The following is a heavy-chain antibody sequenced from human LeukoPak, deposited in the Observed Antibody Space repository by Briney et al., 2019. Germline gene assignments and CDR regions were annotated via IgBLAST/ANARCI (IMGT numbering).Heavy chain of an antibody. V-gene: IGHV4-28*03. J-gene: IGHJ6*02. CDR2: IYYSGST. CDR3: ARDATYYGMDV. Sequence: SDTLSLTCAVSGYSIRSNQWGAWIRQPPGKGREWIGYIYYSGSTSYNTSLKSRVTISVDTSKNQFSLKLSSVTAADTAVYYCARDATYYGMDVWGQGTTVTVSS. CDR1: GYSIRSNQW.